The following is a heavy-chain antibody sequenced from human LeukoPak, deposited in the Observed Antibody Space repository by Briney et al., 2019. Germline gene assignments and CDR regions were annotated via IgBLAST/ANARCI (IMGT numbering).Heavy chain of an antibody. CDR3: ASPLGYCSGGSCGPNAFDI. D-gene: IGHD2-15*01. CDR1: GGSISSYY. CDR2: IYYSGST. J-gene: IGHJ3*02. V-gene: IGHV4-59*12. Sequence: SETLSLTCTVSGGSISSYYWSWIRQPPGKGLEWIGYIYYSGSTNYNPSLKSRVSISVDKSKNQFSLKLSSVTAADTAVYYCASPLGYCSGGSCGPNAFDIWGQGTMVTVSS.